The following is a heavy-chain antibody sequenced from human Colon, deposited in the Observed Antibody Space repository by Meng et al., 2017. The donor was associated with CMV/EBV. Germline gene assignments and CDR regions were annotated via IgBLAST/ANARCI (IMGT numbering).Heavy chain of an antibody. Sequence: SVPVSCLASGYTVGRFGVTWVRRAPAQGLEWMGRINAYNGNTDYAQKFQGRVNLTTDTSTKTAYLAMRGLKSDDTAVYYCARGAIAAVGSRALDVWGQGTTVTVSS. CDR3: ARGAIAAVGSRALDV. V-gene: IGHV1-18*01. CDR2: INAYNGNT. J-gene: IGHJ6*02. D-gene: IGHD6-13*01. CDR1: GYTVGRFG.